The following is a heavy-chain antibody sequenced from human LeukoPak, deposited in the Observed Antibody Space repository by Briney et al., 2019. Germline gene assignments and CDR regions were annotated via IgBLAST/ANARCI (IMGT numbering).Heavy chain of an antibody. CDR3: AELGITMIGGV. Sequence: PGGSLRLSCAASGFTLSSYEMNWVRQAPGKVLGWVSYISSSGSNIYYADSVKGRFTISRNNDKNSLYLQMNSLRAEDPAVYYCAELGITMIGGVWGKGTTVTISS. V-gene: IGHV3-48*03. CDR1: GFTLSSYE. J-gene: IGHJ6*04. CDR2: ISSSGSNI. D-gene: IGHD3-10*02.